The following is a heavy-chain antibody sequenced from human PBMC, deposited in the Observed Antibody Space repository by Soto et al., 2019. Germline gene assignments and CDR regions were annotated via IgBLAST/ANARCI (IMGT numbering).Heavy chain of an antibody. Sequence: VQLLESGGGLVQPGGSLRLSCAASGFTFSSYGMHWVRQAPGKGLEWVAVISYDGSNKYYADSVKGRFTISRDNSKNTLYLQMNSLRAEDTAVYYCANGSPRRDIVVVPAALGWFDPWGQGTLVTVSS. J-gene: IGHJ5*02. V-gene: IGHV3-30*18. CDR1: GFTFSSYG. CDR3: ANGSPRRDIVVVPAALGWFDP. CDR2: ISYDGSNK. D-gene: IGHD2-2*01.